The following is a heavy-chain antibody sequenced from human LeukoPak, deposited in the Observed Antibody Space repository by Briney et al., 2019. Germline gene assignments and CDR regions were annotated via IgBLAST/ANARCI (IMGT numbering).Heavy chain of an antibody. V-gene: IGHV3-15*01. CDR3: TTVQEFHCFGWLLDCFDYGDY. CDR2: IKSKTDGGTT. D-gene: IGHD3-9*01. CDR1: GFTFSNHW. Sequence: PGGSLRLSFAASGFTFSNHWMGTVRQAPGKGLEWVGRIKSKTDGGTTDCAAPVKGRFTISRDDSKNTEYLQSNNLKTEETAVYYCTTVQEFHCFGWLLDCFDYGDYWCQGTLVTVSS. J-gene: IGHJ4*02.